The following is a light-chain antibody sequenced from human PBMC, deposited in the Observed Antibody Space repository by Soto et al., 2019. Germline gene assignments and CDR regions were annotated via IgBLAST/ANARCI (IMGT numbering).Light chain of an antibody. CDR3: QQYEILPT. CDR1: QNINNY. Sequence: DIQMTQSPSSLSASVGDRVTITCQASQNINNYLNWYQQKPGRAPKLLIYDASNLEAGVPSRFRGSGSGTDFTFTISRLKPEDIATYYCQQYEILPTFGQGTRLEIK. J-gene: IGKJ5*01. CDR2: DAS. V-gene: IGKV1-33*01.